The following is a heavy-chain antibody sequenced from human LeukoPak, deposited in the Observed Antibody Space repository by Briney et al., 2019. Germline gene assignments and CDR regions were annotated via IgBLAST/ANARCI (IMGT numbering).Heavy chain of an antibody. CDR2: IKQDGSEK. J-gene: IGHJ5*02. CDR3: ARWAVAGIAGWFDP. Sequence: PGGSLRLSCAASGFTFSSYWMSWVRQAPGKGLEWVANIKQDGSEKYYVDSVKGRFTISRDNAKNSLYLQMNSLRAEDTAVYYCARWAVAGIAGWFDPWGQGILVTVSS. CDR1: GFTFSSYW. V-gene: IGHV3-7*03. D-gene: IGHD6-19*01.